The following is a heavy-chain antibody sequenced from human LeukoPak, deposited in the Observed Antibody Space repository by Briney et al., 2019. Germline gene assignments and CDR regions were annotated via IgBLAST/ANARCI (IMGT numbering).Heavy chain of an antibody. CDR3: ARQVDVPSAIGYFDS. CDR2: ISHGGST. V-gene: IGHV4-38-2*01. CDR1: DYSISSGYY. J-gene: IGHJ4*02. Sequence: PSETLSLTCAVSDYSISSGYYWGWIRQPPGKGLEWVGSISHGGSTHYNASLKSRVAISIETSKSQFSLQLSSVTAADTAVYYRARQVDVPSAIGYFDSWGQGTLVTVSS. D-gene: IGHD2-21*02.